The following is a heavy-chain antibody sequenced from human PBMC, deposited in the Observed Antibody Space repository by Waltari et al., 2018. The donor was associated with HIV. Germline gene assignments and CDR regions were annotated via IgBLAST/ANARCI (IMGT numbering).Heavy chain of an antibody. CDR1: GFTFSSYR. Sequence: EVQLVESGGGVVQPGVRLRLSCEASGFTFSSYRVNWVSQAPGKGLEWVSYISSSSTIYYADSVKGRFTISRDNAKNSLYLQMNSLRAEDTAVYYCARDDYGMDVWGQGTTVTVSS. J-gene: IGHJ6*02. CDR2: ISSSSTI. CDR3: ARDDYGMDV. V-gene: IGHV3-48*04.